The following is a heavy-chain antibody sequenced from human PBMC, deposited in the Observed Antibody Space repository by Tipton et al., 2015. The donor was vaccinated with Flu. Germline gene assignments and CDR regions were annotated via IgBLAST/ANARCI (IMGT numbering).Heavy chain of an antibody. V-gene: IGHV4-61*02. CDR1: GIPLRCGLQS. D-gene: IGHD2-21*01. J-gene: IGHJ5*01. CDR2: TYTNGDT. CDR3: AGDGGAYPLGFDP. Sequence: LRLSCSVSGIPLRCGLQSWSWIRQSAGKGLEWIGLTYTNGDTTYNPSLTSRVTISLDTSKTQLSLTLTSVTAADTTVYYCAGDGGAYPLGFDPWGRGTLVTVSS.